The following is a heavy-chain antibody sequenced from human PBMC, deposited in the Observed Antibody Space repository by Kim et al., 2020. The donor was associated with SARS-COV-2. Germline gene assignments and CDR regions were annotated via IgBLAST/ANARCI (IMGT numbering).Heavy chain of an antibody. D-gene: IGHD3-10*01. CDR3: AKDGFGELLFDY. Sequence: GGSLRLSCAASGFTFDDYAMHWVRQAPGKGLEWVSGISWNSGSIGYADSVKGRFTISRDNAKNSLYLQMNSLRAEDTALYYCAKDGFGELLFDYWGQGTL. CDR2: ISWNSGSI. J-gene: IGHJ4*02. V-gene: IGHV3-9*01. CDR1: GFTFDDYA.